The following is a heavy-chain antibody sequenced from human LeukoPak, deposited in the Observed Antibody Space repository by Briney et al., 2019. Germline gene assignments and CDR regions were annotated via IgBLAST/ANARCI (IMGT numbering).Heavy chain of an antibody. Sequence: SETLSLTCTVSGGSISSGDYYWSWIRQPPGKGLEWIGYIYYSGSTYYNPSLKSRVTISVDTSKNQFSLKLGSVTAADTAVYYCARDRDGYNRIDYWGQGTLVTVSS. CDR2: IYYSGST. J-gene: IGHJ4*02. V-gene: IGHV4-30-4*01. CDR1: GGSISSGDYY. D-gene: IGHD5-24*01. CDR3: ARDRDGYNRIDY.